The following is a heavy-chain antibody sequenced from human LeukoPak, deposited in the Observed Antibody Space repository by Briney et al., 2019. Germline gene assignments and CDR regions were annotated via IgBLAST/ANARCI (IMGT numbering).Heavy chain of an antibody. J-gene: IGHJ4*02. D-gene: IGHD6-13*01. CDR3: ARVTKGQGWIAAAGNFDY. Sequence: KASETLSLTCTVSGGSISSSSYYWGWIRQPPGKGLEWIGSIYYSGSTYYNPSVKSRVTISVDTSKNQFSLKLSSVTAADTAVYYCARVTKGQGWIAAAGNFDYWGQGTLVTVSS. V-gene: IGHV4-39*07. CDR1: GGSISSSSYY. CDR2: IYYSGST.